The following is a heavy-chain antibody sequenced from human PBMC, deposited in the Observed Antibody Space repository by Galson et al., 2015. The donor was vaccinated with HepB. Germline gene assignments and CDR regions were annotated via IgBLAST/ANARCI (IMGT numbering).Heavy chain of an antibody. CDR3: ATNTPAAVMRASGMDV. V-gene: IGHV3-21*01. J-gene: IGHJ6*02. Sequence: SLRLSCAASGSILSSYGMNWVRQAPGKGLGWVSSMSSSTNYIYYADSVKGRFTVSIDNAKNSLFLQMNSLRAEDTAVYYCATNTPAAVMRASGMDVWGQGTAVTVSS. D-gene: IGHD2-2*01. CDR2: MSSSTNYI. CDR1: GSILSSYG.